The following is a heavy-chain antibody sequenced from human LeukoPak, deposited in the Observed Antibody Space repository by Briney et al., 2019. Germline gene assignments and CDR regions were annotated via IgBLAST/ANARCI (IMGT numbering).Heavy chain of an antibody. J-gene: IGHJ4*02. D-gene: IGHD6-13*01. Sequence: SVKVSCKASGGTFSSYAISWVRQAPGQGLEWMGGNIPIFGTANYAQKFQGRVTITADESTSTAYTELSSLRSEDTAVYYCARDLLEPGIAAESLGNYWGQGTLVTVSS. CDR2: NIPIFGTA. CDR3: ARDLLEPGIAAESLGNY. V-gene: IGHV1-69*01. CDR1: GGTFSSYA.